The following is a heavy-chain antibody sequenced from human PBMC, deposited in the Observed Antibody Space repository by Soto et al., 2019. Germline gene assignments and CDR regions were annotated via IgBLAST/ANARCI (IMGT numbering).Heavy chain of an antibody. V-gene: IGHV3-23*01. D-gene: IGHD6-19*01. J-gene: IGHJ2*01. Sequence: EVQLLESGGGLVQPGGSLRLSCAASGFTFSSYAMSWVRQAPGKGLEWVSAISGSGGSTYYADSVKGRFTISRDNSKNTLYLQMNSLRAEDTAVYYCAKDYGSGCEDDWYFDLWGRGTLVTVSS. CDR2: ISGSGGST. CDR3: AKDYGSGCEDDWYFDL. CDR1: GFTFSSYA.